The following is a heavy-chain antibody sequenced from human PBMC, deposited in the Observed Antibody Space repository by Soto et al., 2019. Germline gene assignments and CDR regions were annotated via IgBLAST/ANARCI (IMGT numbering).Heavy chain of an antibody. V-gene: IGHV3-23*01. CDR2: ISGSGGRT. D-gene: IGHD4-17*01. Sequence: GGSLRLSCAASGFTVSNYAMTWVRQAPGKGLEWVSSISGSGGRTHYADSVKGRFTISRDNSRNTLSLQMDSLRADDTAVYYCGKDPNGDYVGAFDIWGQGTMVTVSS. CDR3: GKDPNGDYVGAFDI. J-gene: IGHJ3*02. CDR1: GFTVSNYA.